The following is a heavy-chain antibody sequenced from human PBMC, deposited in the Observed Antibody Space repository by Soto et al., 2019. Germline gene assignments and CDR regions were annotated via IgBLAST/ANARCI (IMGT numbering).Heavy chain of an antibody. D-gene: IGHD2-2*03. CDR1: GFTFSSYA. J-gene: IGHJ4*02. CDR2: ISGSGGST. Sequence: GGSLRLSCAASGFTFSSYAMSWVRQAPGKGLEWVSAISGSGGSTYYADSVKGRFTISRDNSKNTLYLQMNSLRAEDTAVYYCAKASMGIVVVPAAMPDYWGQGTLVTVSS. V-gene: IGHV3-23*01. CDR3: AKASMGIVVVPAAMPDY.